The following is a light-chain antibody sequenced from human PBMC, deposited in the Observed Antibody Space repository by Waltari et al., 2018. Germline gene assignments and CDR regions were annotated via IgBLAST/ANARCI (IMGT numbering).Light chain of an antibody. CDR3: QQSYSTPYS. Sequence: DLQLTQSPSSLYAPVGDSVTITCRARKNISSFLHWYQQKPGKAPKRLFYAASIFQSGVPSRFSGSGSVTDFTLTISSLQPEDFATYYCQQSYSTPYSFGQGTKREI. CDR2: AAS. J-gene: IGKJ2*01. V-gene: IGKV1-39*01. CDR1: KNISSF.